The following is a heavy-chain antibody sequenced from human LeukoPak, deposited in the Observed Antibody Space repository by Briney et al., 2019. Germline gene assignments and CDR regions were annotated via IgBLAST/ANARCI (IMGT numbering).Heavy chain of an antibody. J-gene: IGHJ4*02. CDR2: ISSCGSTI. Sequence: KSGGSLRLSCAASGFTFSDYYMSWIRQAPGKGLEWVSYISSCGSTIYYADSVKGRFTISRDNAKNSLYLQMNSLRAEDTAVYYCASRTYYDFWSGYYTDLSFDYWGQGTLVTVSS. CDR3: ASRTYYDFWSGYYTDLSFDY. V-gene: IGHV3-11*01. D-gene: IGHD3-3*01. CDR1: GFTFSDYY.